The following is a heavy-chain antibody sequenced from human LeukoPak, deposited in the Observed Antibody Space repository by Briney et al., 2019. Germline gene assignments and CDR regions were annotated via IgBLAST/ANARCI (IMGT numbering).Heavy chain of an antibody. D-gene: IGHD6-25*01. V-gene: IGHV3-7*03. CDR1: GFTFSRFW. CDR3: AKGGRIAARAAQH. CDR2: IKQDGSEK. Sequence: GGSLRLSCAASGFTFSRFWMTWVRQAPGKGLEWVANIKQDGSEKYYVDSVKGRFTISRDNSKNTLYLQMNSLRAEDTAVYYCAKGGRIAARAAQHWGQGTLVTVSS. J-gene: IGHJ1*01.